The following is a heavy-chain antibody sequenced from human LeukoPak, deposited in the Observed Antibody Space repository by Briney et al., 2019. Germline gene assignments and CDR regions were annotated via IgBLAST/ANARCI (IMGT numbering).Heavy chain of an antibody. CDR1: GFSFTNAW. J-gene: IGHJ4*02. V-gene: IGHV3-15*01. Sequence: GGSLRLSCEASGFSFTNAWMSWVRQAPGKGLEWVGRIKRKNDGGTTDYAAPVKGRFTISRDDLQNTLYLQMISLRTEDTAVYFCTTGELYYDSSGYGPFDYWGQGTPVTVSS. CDR3: TTGELYYDSSGYGPFDY. CDR2: IKRKNDGGTT. D-gene: IGHD3-22*01.